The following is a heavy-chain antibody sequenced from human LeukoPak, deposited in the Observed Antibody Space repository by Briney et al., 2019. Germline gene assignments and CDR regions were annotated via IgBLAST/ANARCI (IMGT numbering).Heavy chain of an antibody. J-gene: IGHJ4*02. CDR1: GYTFTGYY. Sequence: ASVKVSCKASGYTFTGYYMNWVRQAPGQGLEWMGWINPNSGGTNYAQKFQGRVTMTRDTSISTAYMDLSRLRPDDTAVYYCARGAGLAAAGTYYWGQGTLVTVSS. V-gene: IGHV1-2*02. CDR3: ARGAGLAAAGTYY. D-gene: IGHD6-13*01. CDR2: INPNSGGT.